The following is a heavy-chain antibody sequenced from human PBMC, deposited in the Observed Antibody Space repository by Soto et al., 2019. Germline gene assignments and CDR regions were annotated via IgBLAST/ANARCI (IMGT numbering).Heavy chain of an antibody. CDR1: GGSISSSNW. D-gene: IGHD5-18*01. CDR2: IYHSGST. CDR3: ARAWPSVDSYGAGVMDV. Sequence: QVQLQESGPGLVKPSWTLSVTCAVSGGSISSSNWWNWVRQPPGKGLEWVGEIYHSGSTNYNPSLRSRVTIAVDKSKNQFSLRVKSVTAADTAEYYCARAWPSVDSYGAGVMDVWGQGTTVTVSS. J-gene: IGHJ6*02. V-gene: IGHV4-4*02.